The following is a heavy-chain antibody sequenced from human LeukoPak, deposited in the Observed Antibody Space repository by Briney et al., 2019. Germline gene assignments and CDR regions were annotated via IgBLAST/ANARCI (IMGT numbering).Heavy chain of an antibody. CDR3: ARADSVPAGDYHYWYMDV. J-gene: IGHJ6*03. CDR1: GFTLTYY. D-gene: IGHD2-2*01. V-gene: IGHV1-2*02. Sequence: ASVKVSCKASGFTLTYYIHWVRQDPRPGLQWMGWITPNSGDTDYAQKFQARVAMTRDTSISTVYMELSSLRSDDTAVYYCARADSVPAGDYHYWYMDVWGKGNTVTVSS. CDR2: ITPNSGDT.